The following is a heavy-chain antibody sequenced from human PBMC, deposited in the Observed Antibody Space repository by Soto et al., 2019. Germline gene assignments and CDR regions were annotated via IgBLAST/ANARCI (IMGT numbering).Heavy chain of an antibody. D-gene: IGHD2-2*01. Sequence: VGSLRLSCAASGFTFSSYWMHWVRQAPGKGLVWVSRINSDGSSTSYADSVRGRFTISRDNAKNTLYLQMNSLRAEDTAVYYCARDARGGGYCSSTSCPPGNWFDPWGQGTLVTVSS. J-gene: IGHJ5*02. V-gene: IGHV3-74*01. CDR1: GFTFSSYW. CDR3: ARDARGGGYCSSTSCPPGNWFDP. CDR2: INSDGSST.